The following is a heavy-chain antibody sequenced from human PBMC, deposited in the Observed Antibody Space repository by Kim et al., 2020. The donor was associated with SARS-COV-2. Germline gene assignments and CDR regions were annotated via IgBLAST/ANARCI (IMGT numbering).Heavy chain of an antibody. CDR3: ARHNHYCDSVRYFDL. J-gene: IGHJ2*01. Sequence: PSLKTRVTISGDTSKNQFSLNLRSVTAADTAVYYCARHNHYCDSVRYFDLWGRGTLVAVSS. D-gene: IGHD3-22*01. V-gene: IGHV4-59*08.